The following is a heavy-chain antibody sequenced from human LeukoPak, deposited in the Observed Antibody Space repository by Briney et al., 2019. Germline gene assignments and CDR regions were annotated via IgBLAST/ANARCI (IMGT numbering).Heavy chain of an antibody. J-gene: IGHJ4*02. V-gene: IGHV1-2*02. CDR3: ARSLYSSSSEFDY. CDR2: INPNSGGT. CDR1: GYTFTGYY. D-gene: IGHD6-6*01. Sequence: GASVTVSCKASGYTFTGYYMHWVRQAPGQGLEWMGWINPNSGGTNYAQKFQGRVTMTRDTSISTAYMELSRLRSDDTAVYYCARSLYSSSSEFDYWGQGTLVTVSS.